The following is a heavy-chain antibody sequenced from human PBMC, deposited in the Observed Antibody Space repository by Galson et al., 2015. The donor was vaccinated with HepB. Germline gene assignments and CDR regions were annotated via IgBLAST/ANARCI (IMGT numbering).Heavy chain of an antibody. CDR3: ARDSSGWSLVY. J-gene: IGHJ4*02. CDR2: IYYSGST. Sequence: TLSLTCTVSGGSISSYYWSWIRQPPGKGPEWIGYIYYSGSTNYNPSLKSRVTISVDTSKNQFSLKLSSVTAADTAVYYCARDSSGWSLVYWGQGTLVTVSS. V-gene: IGHV4-59*12. CDR1: GGSISSYY. D-gene: IGHD6-19*01.